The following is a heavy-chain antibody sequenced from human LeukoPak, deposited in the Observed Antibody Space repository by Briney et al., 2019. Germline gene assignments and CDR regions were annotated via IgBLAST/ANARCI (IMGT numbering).Heavy chain of an antibody. J-gene: IGHJ4*02. Sequence: GGSLRLSCAASGFTFSSYAMHWVRQAPGKGLEWVSYISSSSSTIYYADSVRGRFTISGDNAKNSLYLQMNSLRAEDTAVYYCARSPAGYSYGYFSRWGQGTLVTVSS. D-gene: IGHD5-18*01. CDR3: ARSPAGYSYGYFSR. CDR2: ISSSSSTI. V-gene: IGHV3-48*04. CDR1: GFTFSSYA.